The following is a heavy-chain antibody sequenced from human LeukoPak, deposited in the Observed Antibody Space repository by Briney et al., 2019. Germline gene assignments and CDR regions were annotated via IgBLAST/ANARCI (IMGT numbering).Heavy chain of an antibody. CDR2: IYPGDSDI. J-gene: IGHJ4*02. CDR1: GYSFTTYW. D-gene: IGHD6-19*01. V-gene: IGHV5-51*01. CDR3: AKGWPFDY. Sequence: GESLKISCQASGYSFTTYWIGWVRQMPGKGLEWMGNIYPGDSDITYSPSFQGQVTISADKSISTAYLQWSSLKASDTAMYYCAKGWPFDYWGQGTLVTVSS.